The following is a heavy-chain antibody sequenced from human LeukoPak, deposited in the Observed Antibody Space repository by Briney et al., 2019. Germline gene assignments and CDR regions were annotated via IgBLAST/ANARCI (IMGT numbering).Heavy chain of an antibody. D-gene: IGHD3-9*01. Sequence: PGGSRRPSCAASEFTFISYWLSWFGKAPGKGLEWVANIRQDGSEKYYVDSVKGRFTISRDNAKNSLYLQMNSLRAEDTAVYYCARDSLVIKDAFDIWGQGTMVTVSS. V-gene: IGHV3-7*01. J-gene: IGHJ3*02. CDR1: EFTFISYW. CDR2: IRQDGSEK. CDR3: ARDSLVIKDAFDI.